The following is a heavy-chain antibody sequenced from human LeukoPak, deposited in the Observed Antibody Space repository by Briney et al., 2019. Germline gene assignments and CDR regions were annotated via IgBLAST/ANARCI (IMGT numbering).Heavy chain of an antibody. Sequence: GGSLRLSCAASGFTFSSYAMSWVRQAPGKGLEWVSATSGSGGSTYYADSVKGRFTISRDNSKNTLYLQMNSLRAEDTAVYYCAKGTMIDYYFDYWGQGTLVTVSS. CDR3: AKGTMIDYYFDY. J-gene: IGHJ4*02. CDR2: TSGSGGST. D-gene: IGHD3-22*01. CDR1: GFTFSSYA. V-gene: IGHV3-23*01.